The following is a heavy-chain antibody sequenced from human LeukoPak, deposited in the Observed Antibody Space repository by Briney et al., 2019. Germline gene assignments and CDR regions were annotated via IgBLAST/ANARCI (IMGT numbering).Heavy chain of an antibody. CDR2: ISSSSKTI. V-gene: IGHV3-48*01. Sequence: GESGGGLVQPGGSLRLSCAASGFTFSSYSMNWVRQAPGKGQEWVSYISSSSKTIYYADSVKGRFTISRDNAKNSLYLQMNSLRGEDSAVYYCARDQGIFDYWGQGTLVTVSS. J-gene: IGHJ4*02. CDR3: ARDQGIFDY. CDR1: GFTFSSYS.